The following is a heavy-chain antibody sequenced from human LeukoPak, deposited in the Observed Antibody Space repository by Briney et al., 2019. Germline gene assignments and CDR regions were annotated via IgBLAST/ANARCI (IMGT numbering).Heavy chain of an antibody. Sequence: GGSLRLSCAASGFTLSSYDMHWVRQATGKGLEWVSATGTAGDTYYPGSVKGRFTISRENAKNSLYLQMNSLRAGDTAVYYCARGDWGYWGQGTLVTVSS. V-gene: IGHV3-13*01. J-gene: IGHJ4*02. D-gene: IGHD3/OR15-3a*01. CDR1: GFTLSSYD. CDR3: ARGDWGY. CDR2: TGTAGDT.